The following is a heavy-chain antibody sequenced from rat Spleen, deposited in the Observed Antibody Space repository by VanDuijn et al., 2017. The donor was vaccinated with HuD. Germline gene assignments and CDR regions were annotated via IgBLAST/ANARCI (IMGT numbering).Heavy chain of an antibody. CDR1: GFTFSDYA. Sequence: EVQLVESGGGLVQPGRSLKLSCAASGFTFSDYAMAWVRQAPKKGLEWVATIIYDGSSTYYRDSVKGRFTISRDNAKSTLYLQMDSLRSEDTATYDCARHEGGDYFDYWGQGTLVTVSS. D-gene: IGHD1-7*01. CDR2: IIYDGSST. V-gene: IGHV5-17*01. J-gene: IGHJ3*01. CDR3: ARHEGGDYFDY.